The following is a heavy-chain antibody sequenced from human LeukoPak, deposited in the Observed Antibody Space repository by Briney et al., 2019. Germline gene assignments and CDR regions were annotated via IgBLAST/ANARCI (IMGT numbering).Heavy chain of an antibody. Sequence: PGGSLRLSCAASGFTFSAYNMNWVRQALGKGLEWVSYISSSGSTIYYADSVKGRFTISRDNAKNSLYLQMNSLRAEDTAVYYCAREVGAFDIWGQGTMVTVSS. V-gene: IGHV3-48*04. CDR3: AREVGAFDI. J-gene: IGHJ3*02. CDR1: GFTFSAYN. CDR2: ISSSGSTI.